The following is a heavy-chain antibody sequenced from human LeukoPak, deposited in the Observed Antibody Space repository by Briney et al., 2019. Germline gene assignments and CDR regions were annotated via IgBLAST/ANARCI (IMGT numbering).Heavy chain of an antibody. CDR2: IYTSGST. D-gene: IGHD5-18*01. J-gene: IGHJ4*02. CDR3: ARDRGSYGSPH. Sequence: PSETLSLTCTVSGGSISSGSYYWSWIRQPAGKGLEWIGRIYTSGSTNYNPSLKSRVTISVDTSKNQFSLKLSSVTAADTAVYYCARDRGSYGSPHWGQGTLVTVSS. CDR1: GGSISSGSYY. V-gene: IGHV4-61*02.